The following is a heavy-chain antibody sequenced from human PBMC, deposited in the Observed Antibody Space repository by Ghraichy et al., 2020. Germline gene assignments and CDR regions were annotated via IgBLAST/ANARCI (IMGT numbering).Heavy chain of an antibody. Sequence: GGSLRLSCGASGFTFSTFAMHWVRQAPGKGLEWVAFISDDGIDKFYAESVKGRFTISRDNSKNTLYLQMNSLRVEDTTVYYCATEDRNYDSGGAFDYWGQGTLVTVSS. J-gene: IGHJ4*02. D-gene: IGHD3-10*01. V-gene: IGHV3-30*04. CDR1: GFTFSTFA. CDR3: ATEDRNYDSGGAFDY. CDR2: ISDDGIDK.